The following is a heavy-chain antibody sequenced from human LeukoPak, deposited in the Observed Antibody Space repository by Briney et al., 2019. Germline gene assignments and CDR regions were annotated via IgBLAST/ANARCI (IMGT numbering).Heavy chain of an antibody. CDR3: ARVPGFYYMDV. CDR2: INTDGSDT. CDR1: GFTFSNYW. J-gene: IGHJ6*03. V-gene: IGHV3-74*01. Sequence: GGSLRLSCAASGFTFSNYWMHWVRQAPGKGLVWVSRINTDGSDTYYADSVKGRFTTSRDNAKNTLYLQMNSLRAEDTAVYYCARVPGFYYMDVWGKGTTVTVSS.